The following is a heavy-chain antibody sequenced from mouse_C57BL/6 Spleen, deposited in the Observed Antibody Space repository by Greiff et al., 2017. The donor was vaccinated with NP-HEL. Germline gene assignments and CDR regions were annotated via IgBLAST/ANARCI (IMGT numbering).Heavy chain of an antibody. CDR3: AKDSSPGHWYFDV. V-gene: IGHV2-5*01. CDR2: IWRGGST. CDR1: GFSLTSYG. D-gene: IGHD1-1*01. J-gene: IGHJ1*03. Sequence: VKLVESGPGLVQPSQSLSITCTVSGFSLTSYGVHWVRQSPGKGLEWLGVIWRGGSTDYNAAFMSRLSITKDNSKSQVFFKMNSLQADDTAIYYCAKDSSPGHWYFDVWGTGTTVTVSS.